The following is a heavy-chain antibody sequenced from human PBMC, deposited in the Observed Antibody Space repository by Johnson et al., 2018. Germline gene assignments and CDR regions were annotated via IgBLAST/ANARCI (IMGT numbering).Heavy chain of an antibody. Sequence: QVQLQQWGAGLLKPSETLSLTCAVYGGSFSGYYWSWIRQPPGKGLEWIGEITHSGSTNYNPSLKSRVTITIDTSTNQFSLKVSSVTAADTAVYYCARDMYSSVWYACDIWGQGTMVTVSS. CDR1: GGSFSGYY. D-gene: IGHD6-19*01. CDR3: ARDMYSSVWYACDI. CDR2: ITHSGST. J-gene: IGHJ3*02. V-gene: IGHV4-34*01.